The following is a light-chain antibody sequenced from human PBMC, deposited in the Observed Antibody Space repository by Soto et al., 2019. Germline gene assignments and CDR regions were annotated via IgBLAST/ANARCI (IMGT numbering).Light chain of an antibody. CDR2: GNS. Sequence: QPVLTQPPSVSGAPGQRVTISCTGSSSNIGAGYDVHWYQQLPGTAPKLLIYGNSNRPSGVPDRFSGSKSGTSASLAITGLQAEDEADYFCAAWDGSLNAYVFGTGTKVTVL. V-gene: IGLV1-40*01. J-gene: IGLJ1*01. CDR3: AAWDGSLNAYV. CDR1: SSNIGAGYD.